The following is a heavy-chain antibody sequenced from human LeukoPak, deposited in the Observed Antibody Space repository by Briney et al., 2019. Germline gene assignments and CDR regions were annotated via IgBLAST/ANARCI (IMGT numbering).Heavy chain of an antibody. Sequence: SETLSLTCTVSGGSISSSYWSWIRQPPGKGLEWIGYIYYSGSPNYNPSLKSRVTISVDTSKNQFSLKLTSVTAADTAVYYCARALPRYSSSWYRPYYFDYWGQGTLVTVSS. CDR1: GGSISSSY. CDR3: ARALPRYSSSWYRPYYFDY. J-gene: IGHJ4*02. CDR2: IYYSGSP. D-gene: IGHD6-13*01. V-gene: IGHV4-59*08.